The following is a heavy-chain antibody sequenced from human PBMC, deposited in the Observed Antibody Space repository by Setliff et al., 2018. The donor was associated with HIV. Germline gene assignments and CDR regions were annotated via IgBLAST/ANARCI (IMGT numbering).Heavy chain of an antibody. D-gene: IGHD5-12*01. V-gene: IGHV4-38-2*01. CDR2: MYHTGST. Sequence: KPSETLSLTCAVSGYSISSGCNWGWIRQPPGKGLEWIGSMYHTGSTYYSPSLNSRFTISVDTSKNQFSLKLRSVTAADTAVYYCARQPLYNDYDWRSYYFDYWGQGSLVTVSS. CDR1: GYSISSGCN. CDR3: ARQPLYNDYDWRSYYFDY. J-gene: IGHJ4*02.